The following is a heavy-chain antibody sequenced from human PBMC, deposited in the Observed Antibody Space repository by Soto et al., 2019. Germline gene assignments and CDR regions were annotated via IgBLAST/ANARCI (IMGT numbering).Heavy chain of an antibody. D-gene: IGHD3-22*01. CDR3: VRNGYYSVDV. V-gene: IGHV4-4*02. CDR2: VYHSGTT. Sequence: QVQLQESGPGLVRPSGTLSLTCAVSGDSIIGTGWWSWVRQSPGKGLDWIGEVYHSGTTNYNPSLKSRVTIAVDTSRNQCALNLGSVTSADTAVYYCVRNGYYSVDVWGQWTTVTVSS. J-gene: IGHJ6*02. CDR1: GDSIIGTGW.